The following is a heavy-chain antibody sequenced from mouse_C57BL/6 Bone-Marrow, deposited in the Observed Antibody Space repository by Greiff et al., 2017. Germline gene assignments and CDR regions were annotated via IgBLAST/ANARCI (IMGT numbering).Heavy chain of an antibody. CDR1: GYTFTSYW. CDR2: IDPSDSYT. Sequence: QVQLQQPGAELVMPGASVKLSCKASGYTFTSYWMHWVKQRPGQGLEWIGEIDPSDSYTNYNQKFKGKSTLTVDKSSSTAYMQLSSLTSEDSAVYYCARTTTAPYFDYWGQGTTLTVSS. CDR3: ARTTTAPYFDY. V-gene: IGHV1-69*01. D-gene: IGHD1-2*01. J-gene: IGHJ2*01.